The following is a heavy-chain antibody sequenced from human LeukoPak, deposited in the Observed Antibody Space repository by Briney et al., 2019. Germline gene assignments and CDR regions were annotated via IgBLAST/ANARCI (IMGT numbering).Heavy chain of an antibody. V-gene: IGHV3-30-3*01. CDR1: GFTFSSYA. D-gene: IGHD3-10*01. CDR2: ISYDGSNK. CDR3: ARGFHGMVRGVSAY. J-gene: IGHJ4*02. Sequence: GSLRLSCAASGFTFSSYAMHWVRQAPGKGLEWVAVISYDGSNKYYADSVKGRFTISRDNSKNTLYLQMNSLRAEDTAVYYCARGFHGMVRGVSAYWGQGTLVTVSS.